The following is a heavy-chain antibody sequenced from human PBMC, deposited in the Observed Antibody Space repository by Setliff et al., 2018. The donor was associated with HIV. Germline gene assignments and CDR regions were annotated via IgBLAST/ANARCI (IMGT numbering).Heavy chain of an antibody. CDR2: LYVSGDT. CDR1: DDPISSYY. J-gene: IGHJ6*03. CDR3: ALTGHRLLREYMDV. V-gene: IGHV4-4*07. Sequence: PSETLSLTCYVTDDPISSYYWSWVRQPAGKGLEWIGRLYVSGDTNYNPSLKSRVTMSLDTSKKHFSLNLKSVTAADTAVYYCALTGHRLLREYMDVWGKGTTVTVSS. D-gene: IGHD2-15*01.